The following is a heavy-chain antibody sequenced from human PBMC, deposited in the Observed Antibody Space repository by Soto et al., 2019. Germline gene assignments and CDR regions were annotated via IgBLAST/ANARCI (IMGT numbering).Heavy chain of an antibody. CDR2: ITDSGGST. V-gene: IGHV3-23*01. Sequence: GGSLRLSCAASGFSFSSLVMSWVRQAPGKGLEWVSTITDSGGSTYYADSVKGRFTISRDNSKNTLYLQMNSLRVDDTAVYYCEKDNRYRRNWYSGMDLWGQGTTVTVSS. CDR1: GFSFSSLV. D-gene: IGHD1-1*01. J-gene: IGHJ6*02. CDR3: EKDNRYRRNWYSGMDL.